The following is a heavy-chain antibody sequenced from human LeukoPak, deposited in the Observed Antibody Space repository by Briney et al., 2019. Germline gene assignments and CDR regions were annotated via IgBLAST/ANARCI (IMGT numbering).Heavy chain of an antibody. Sequence: SETLSLTCAVYGGSFSGYYWSWIRQPPGKGLEWIGEINHSGSTNYNPSLKSRATISVDTSKNQFSLKLSSVTAADTAVYYCARARKNRYFDLWGRGTLVTVSS. V-gene: IGHV4-34*01. CDR3: ARARKNRYFDL. CDR2: INHSGST. J-gene: IGHJ2*01. D-gene: IGHD1-14*01. CDR1: GGSFSGYY.